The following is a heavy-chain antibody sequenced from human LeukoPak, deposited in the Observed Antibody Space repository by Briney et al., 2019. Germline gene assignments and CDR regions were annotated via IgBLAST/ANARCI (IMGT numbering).Heavy chain of an antibody. CDR2: ISNSGSAV. CDR3: ARDLHYWVAMDV. D-gene: IGHD2-8*02. Sequence: PGGSLRLSCAASGFTFSSYEMNWVRQAPGKGLEWVSYISNSGSAVYYADSVRGRFTISRDNAKNSLYLQMNSLRAEDTALYYCARDLHYWVAMDVWGQGTTVTVS. J-gene: IGHJ6*02. V-gene: IGHV3-48*03. CDR1: GFTFSSYE.